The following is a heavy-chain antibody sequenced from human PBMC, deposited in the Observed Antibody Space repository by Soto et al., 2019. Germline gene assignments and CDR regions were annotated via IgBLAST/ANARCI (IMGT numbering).Heavy chain of an antibody. CDR3: ARGSGILLWFGERKSFDY. CDR1: GGSFSGYY. V-gene: IGHV4-34*01. J-gene: IGHJ4*02. Sequence: PSETLSLTCAVYGGSFSGYYWSWIRQPPGKGLEWIGEINHRGSTNYNPSLKSRVTISVDTSKNQFSLKLSSVTAADTAVYYCARGSGILLWFGERKSFDYWGQGTLVTVS. CDR2: INHRGST. D-gene: IGHD3-10*01.